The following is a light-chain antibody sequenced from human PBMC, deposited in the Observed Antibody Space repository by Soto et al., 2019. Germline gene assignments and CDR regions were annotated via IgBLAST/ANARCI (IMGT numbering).Light chain of an antibody. J-gene: IGKJ4*01. CDR2: DTS. CDR3: QQYGSSPLT. CDR1: QSVSSY. V-gene: IGKV3-20*01. Sequence: EIVLTQSPGTLSLSVGERVTLSCRASQSVSSYLAWYQQTPGQAPRLLIYDTSYRATGTPDRFSGSGSGTDFTLTISRLEPEDFTVYYCQQYGSSPLTFGGGTTVEIK.